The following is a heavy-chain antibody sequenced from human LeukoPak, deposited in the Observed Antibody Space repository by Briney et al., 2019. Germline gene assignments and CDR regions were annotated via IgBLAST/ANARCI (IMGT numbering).Heavy chain of an antibody. CDR3: ARDSLVPAATNYYYYYMDV. J-gene: IGHJ6*03. Sequence: ASVKVSCKASGYTFTSYYMHWVRQAPGQGLEWMGIINPSGGSTSYAQKFQGRVTMTRDTSTSTVYMELSSLRSEDTAVYYCARDSLVPAATNYYYYYMDVWGKGTTVTVSS. D-gene: IGHD2-2*01. CDR1: GYTFTSYY. V-gene: IGHV1-46*01. CDR2: INPSGGST.